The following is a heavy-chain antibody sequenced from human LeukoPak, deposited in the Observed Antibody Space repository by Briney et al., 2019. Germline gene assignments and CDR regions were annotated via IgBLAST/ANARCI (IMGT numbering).Heavy chain of an antibody. V-gene: IGHV3-7*01. Sequence: GGSLRLSCAASGFTFSSYWMSWVRQAPGKGLEWVANIKQDGSEKYYVDSVKGRFTISRDNAKNSLYLQMNSLRAEDTAVYYCARVGGAAAGQYYYYYSGMDVWGQGTTVTVSS. CDR1: GFTFSSYW. CDR2: IKQDGSEK. J-gene: IGHJ6*02. CDR3: ARVGGAAAGQYYYYYSGMDV. D-gene: IGHD6-13*01.